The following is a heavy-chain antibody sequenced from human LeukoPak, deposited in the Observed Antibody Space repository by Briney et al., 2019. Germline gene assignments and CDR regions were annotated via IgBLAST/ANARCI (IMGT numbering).Heavy chain of an antibody. J-gene: IGHJ4*02. D-gene: IGHD4-17*01. CDR3: ARARNYGAFDY. V-gene: IGHV4-61*01. CDR2: IYYSGST. Sequence: SETLSLTCTASGGSVSSGSYYWSWIRQPPGKGLEWIGYIYYSGSTNYNPSLKSRVTISVDTSKNQFSLKLSSVTAADTAVYYCARARNYGAFDYWGQGTLVTVSS. CDR1: GGSVSSGSYY.